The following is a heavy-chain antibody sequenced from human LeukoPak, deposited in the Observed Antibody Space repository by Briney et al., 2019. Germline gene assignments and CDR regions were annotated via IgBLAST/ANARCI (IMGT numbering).Heavy chain of an antibody. CDR3: ARVVRAKGASYYYYYMDV. J-gene: IGHJ6*03. Sequence: SETLSLTCTVSGGSISSGSYYWSWIRQPAGKGLEWIGRIYTSGSTNYNPSLKSRVTLSVDTSKNQFSLKLSSVTAADTAVYYCARVVRAKGASYYYYYMDVWGKGTTVTISS. CDR2: IYTSGST. D-gene: IGHD3-10*01. V-gene: IGHV4-61*02. CDR1: GGSISSGSYY.